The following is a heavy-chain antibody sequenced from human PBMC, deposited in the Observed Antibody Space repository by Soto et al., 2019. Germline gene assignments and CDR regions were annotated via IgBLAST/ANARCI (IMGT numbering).Heavy chain of an antibody. D-gene: IGHD5-12*01. J-gene: IGHJ4*02. Sequence: SETLSLTCTVSGGSISSSSYYWCWIRQPPGKGLEGIGSIYYSGSTYYNPSLKSRVTISVDTSKNQFSLKLSSVTAADTAVYYCASRQVLRGYSGYDLGGLFDYWGQGTLVTVSS. CDR1: GGSISSSSYY. V-gene: IGHV4-39*01. CDR2: IYYSGST. CDR3: ASRQVLRGYSGYDLGGLFDY.